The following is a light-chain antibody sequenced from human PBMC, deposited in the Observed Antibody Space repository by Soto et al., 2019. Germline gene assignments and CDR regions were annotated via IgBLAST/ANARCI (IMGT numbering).Light chain of an antibody. CDR2: AAT. Sequence: DIEMTQTPSFVSASLGDRVTIAGRASQRSSSWLAWYQQKPGKAPKLLIYAATILQSGVPSRFSGSESGTDFSLTISSLQPEDFATYFCQQSSDFPHTFGGGTMVDIK. J-gene: IGKJ4*01. V-gene: IGKV1D-12*01. CDR1: QRSSSW. CDR3: QQSSDFPHT.